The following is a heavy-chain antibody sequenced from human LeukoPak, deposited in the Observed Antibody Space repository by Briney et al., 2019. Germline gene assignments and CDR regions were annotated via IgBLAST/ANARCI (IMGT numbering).Heavy chain of an antibody. CDR2: INHSGST. J-gene: IGHJ4*02. V-gene: IGHV4-34*01. Sequence: PSETLSLTCAVYGGSFSGYYWSWIRQPSGKGLEWIGEINHSGSTNYNPSLKSRVTILVDTSKNQFSLKLSSVTAADTAVYYCARRGMATKYWGQGTLVTVSS. CDR3: ARRGMATKY. CDR1: GGSFSGYY. D-gene: IGHD5-24*01.